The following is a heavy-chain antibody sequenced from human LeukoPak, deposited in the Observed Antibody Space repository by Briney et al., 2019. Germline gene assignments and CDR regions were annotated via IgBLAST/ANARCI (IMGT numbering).Heavy chain of an antibody. Sequence: SETLSLTCAVYGRSFSGYYWSWIRQPPGKGLEWIGEINHSGSTNYNPSLKSRVTISVDTSKNQFSLKLSSVTAADTAVYYCASMVRGAHDYWGQGTLVTVSS. CDR2: INHSGST. CDR3: ASMVRGAHDY. V-gene: IGHV4-34*01. J-gene: IGHJ4*02. CDR1: GRSFSGYY. D-gene: IGHD3-10*01.